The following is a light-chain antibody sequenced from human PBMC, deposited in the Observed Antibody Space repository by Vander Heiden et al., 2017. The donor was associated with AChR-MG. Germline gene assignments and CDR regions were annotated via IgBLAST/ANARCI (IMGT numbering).Light chain of an antibody. CDR1: SSNIGSNT. CDR2: SSN. Sequence: QSLLTQPPSASGTPGQRVTISCSGSSSNIGSNTVNWYRQLPGTAPKLLIFSSNQRPSGVPDRFSGSRSGTPASLAISGLQSEDEADYYCASWDDSLFHVVFGGGTKVTVL. V-gene: IGLV1-44*01. CDR3: ASWDDSLFHVV. J-gene: IGLJ2*01.